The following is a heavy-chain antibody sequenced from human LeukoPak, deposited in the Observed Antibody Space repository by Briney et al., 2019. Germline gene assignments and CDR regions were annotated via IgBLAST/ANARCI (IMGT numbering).Heavy chain of an antibody. CDR3: GRGRGGNYGGNSGHFDL. Sequence: GGSLRLSCGASGFTSSDYYMTWMRQAPGKGLEWVSYISGGSTTKYADSVKDRFTISRDNAKNSLFLQMNSLRAEDTAVYYCGRGRGGNYGGNSGHFDLWGQGTLVTVSS. CDR2: ISGGSTT. J-gene: IGHJ4*02. V-gene: IGHV3-69-1*01. CDR1: GFTSSDYY. D-gene: IGHD4-23*01.